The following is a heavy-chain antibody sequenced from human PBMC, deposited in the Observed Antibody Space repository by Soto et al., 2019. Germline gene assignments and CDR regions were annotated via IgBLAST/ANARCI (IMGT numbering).Heavy chain of an antibody. CDR3: AKDNGYDSSDYGAPNAFDI. D-gene: IGHD3-22*01. V-gene: IGHV3-23*01. CDR1: GFTFSSHS. Sequence: GRSLRLSCAASGFTFSSHSINWVLQAPGKGLEWVSGISGRRGSTYYADSVKGRFPIPRDNSKNTLYLQMRSLRAEDTAVYYCAKDNGYDSSDYGAPNAFDIWGQGTMVTVSS. J-gene: IGHJ3*02. CDR2: ISGRRGST.